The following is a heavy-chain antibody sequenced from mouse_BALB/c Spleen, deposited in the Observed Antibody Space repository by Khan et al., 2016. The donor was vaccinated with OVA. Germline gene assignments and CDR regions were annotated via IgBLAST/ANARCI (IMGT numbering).Heavy chain of an antibody. CDR1: AYTFTASS. CDR3: AREWAAWFPY. V-gene: IGHV1-77*01. J-gene: IGHJ3*01. Sequence: QVQLQQSGAELARPGASVTLSGKSIAYTFTASSLTWRSHRIGRGLEWFGEFYLGIVKTYYNKNFKSKASLTADKSSSTAYMQLSSLTSEDSAVYVCAREWAAWFPYWGQGTLVTVSA. CDR2: FYLGIVKT.